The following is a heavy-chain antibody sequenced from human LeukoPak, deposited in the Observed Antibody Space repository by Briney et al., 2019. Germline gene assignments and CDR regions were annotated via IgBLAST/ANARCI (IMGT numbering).Heavy chain of an antibody. CDR1: GYTFTDYA. D-gene: IGHD3-10*01. Sequence: GASVKVSCKTSGYTFTDYAMNWVRQAPGQGLEWMGWINTNTGNPTYAQGFTGRFVFSLDTSVSTAYLQISSLKAEDTAVYYCARLGRSHYYGSGKMNPDLDYWGQGTLVTVSS. V-gene: IGHV7-4-1*02. CDR2: INTNTGNP. CDR3: ARLGRSHYYGSGKMNPDLDY. J-gene: IGHJ4*02.